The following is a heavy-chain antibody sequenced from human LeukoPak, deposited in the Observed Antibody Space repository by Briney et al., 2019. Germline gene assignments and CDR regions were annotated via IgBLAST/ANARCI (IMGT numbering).Heavy chain of an antibody. D-gene: IGHD3-22*01. CDR2: SKNKGRGYST. J-gene: IGHJ4*02. CDR3: TRIFYYETGGYYPDH. Sequence: GGSLSLSCAASGFTFSDITWERHAQAQGKGRKGIGRSKNKGRGYSTVFAASVKGRFTISRDEPKNSLYLQMNSLKTEDTAVYYCTRIFYYETGGYYPDHWGQGTLVTVSS. CDR1: GFTFSDIT. V-gene: IGHV3-72*01.